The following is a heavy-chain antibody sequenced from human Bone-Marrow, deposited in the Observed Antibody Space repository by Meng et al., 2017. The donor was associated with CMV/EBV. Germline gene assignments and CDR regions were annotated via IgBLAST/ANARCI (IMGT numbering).Heavy chain of an antibody. CDR3: AAGDNSSGAVRWSAFDI. D-gene: IGHD6-19*01. Sequence: SVKVSCKASGGTFSSYAISWVRQAPGQGLEWMGGIIPIFGTANYAQKFQGRVTITTDESTSTAYMELSSLRSEDTAVYYCAAGDNSSGAVRWSAFDIWGQGTMVTRLL. CDR1: GGTFSSYA. J-gene: IGHJ3*02. CDR2: IIPIFGTA. V-gene: IGHV1-69*05.